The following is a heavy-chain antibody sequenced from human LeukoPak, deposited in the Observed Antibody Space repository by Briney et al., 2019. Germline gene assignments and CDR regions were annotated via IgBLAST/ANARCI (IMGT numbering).Heavy chain of an antibody. D-gene: IGHD6-13*01. J-gene: IGHJ4*02. CDR2: INAGNGNT. Sequence: ASVKVSCKASGYIFTSYAMHWVRQAPGQRLKWMGWINAGNGNTKYSQKFQGRVTITRDTSASTAYMELSSLRSEDTAVYYCASKGIAAAWYDYWGQGTLVTVSS. CDR3: ASKGIAAAWYDY. CDR1: GYIFTSYA. V-gene: IGHV1-3*01.